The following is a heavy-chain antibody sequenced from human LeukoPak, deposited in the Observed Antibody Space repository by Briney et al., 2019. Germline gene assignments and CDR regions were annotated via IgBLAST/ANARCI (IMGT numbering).Heavy chain of an antibody. CDR3: ARGGSSGWYEDF. D-gene: IGHD6-19*01. J-gene: IGHJ4*02. V-gene: IGHV4-59*01. Sequence: SETLSLTCTVSGGSIGSYYWSWIRQPPGKELEWIGYVYNSGSTNYNPSLKSRVTISVDTSKNPFSLKLRSVTAADTAVYYCARGGSSGWYEDFWGQGTLVTVSS. CDR2: VYNSGST. CDR1: GGSIGSYY.